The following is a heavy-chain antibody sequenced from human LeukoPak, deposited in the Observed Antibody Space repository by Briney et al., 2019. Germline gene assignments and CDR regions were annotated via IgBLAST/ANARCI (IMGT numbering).Heavy chain of an antibody. CDR3: AREADYYGY. CDR2: INPKSGGT. D-gene: IGHD6-19*01. V-gene: IGHV1-2*02. J-gene: IGHJ4*02. CDR1: GYTFSDYY. Sequence: ASVKVSCKASGYTFSDYYMHWVRQASGQGLEWMGWINPKSGGTNYAQKFQGRVTMTRDTSISTTYMELSRLRSDDTAVYYCAREADYYGYWGQGTLVTVSS.